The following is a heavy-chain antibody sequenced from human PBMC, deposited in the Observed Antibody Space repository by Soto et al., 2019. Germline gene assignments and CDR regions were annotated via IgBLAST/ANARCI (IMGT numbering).Heavy chain of an antibody. CDR3: AKDQAFGELWRRYGMDV. V-gene: IGHV3-30*18. J-gene: IGHJ6*02. D-gene: IGHD3-10*01. Sequence: QVQLVESGGGVVQPGRSLRLSCAASGFTFSSYGMHWVRQAPGKGLEWVAVISYDGSNKYYADSVKGRFTICRDNSQNTLYLQMHSLRAEDTAVYYCAKDQAFGELWRRYGMDVWGQGTTVTVSS. CDR1: GFTFSSYG. CDR2: ISYDGSNK.